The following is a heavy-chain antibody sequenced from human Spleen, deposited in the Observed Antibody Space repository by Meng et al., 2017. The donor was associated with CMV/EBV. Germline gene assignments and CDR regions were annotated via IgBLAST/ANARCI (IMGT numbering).Heavy chain of an antibody. CDR1: CGSNSSRDDD. V-gene: IGHV4-30-4*08. CDR3: ARAAIADTFDY. J-gene: IGHJ4*02. Sequence: GPGEVKPSPTLSLTCTVVCGSNSSRDDDWICSRLPPGKGLEWIGYNHYNGSTSYHPSRKSLFTTSVDTSKNHFPLKPSSLTAADTAVYYCARAAIADTFDYWGQGTLVTVSS. CDR2: NHYNGST. D-gene: IGHD6-13*01.